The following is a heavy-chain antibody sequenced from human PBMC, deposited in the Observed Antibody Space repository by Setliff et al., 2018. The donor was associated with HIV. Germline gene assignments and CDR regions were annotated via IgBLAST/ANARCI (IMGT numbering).Heavy chain of an antibody. CDR3: ARDKGIREAASLDH. Sequence: SVKVSCKASGGTFSDFRITWVRQAPGQGLEWMGEITPFVGITNYAQKFQGRVTISADESTATAYIELSSLTSQDTAVYYCARDKGIREAASLDHWGQGSLVTVSS. J-gene: IGHJ4*02. CDR2: ITPFVGIT. CDR1: GGTFSDFR. V-gene: IGHV1-69*10. D-gene: IGHD6-13*01.